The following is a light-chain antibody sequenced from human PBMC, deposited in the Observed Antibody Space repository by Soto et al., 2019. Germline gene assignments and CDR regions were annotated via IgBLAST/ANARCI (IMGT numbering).Light chain of an antibody. CDR1: QSISSY. Sequence: DIQMTQSPSSLSASVRDRVTITCRASQSISSYLNWYQQKPRKAPKLLIYAASSLQSGVPSTFSGSGSGTDFTPTISSLQPEDFATYYCQQSYSTPSITCGQGTRLEIK. CDR3: QQSYSTPSIT. J-gene: IGKJ5*01. V-gene: IGKV1-39*01. CDR2: AAS.